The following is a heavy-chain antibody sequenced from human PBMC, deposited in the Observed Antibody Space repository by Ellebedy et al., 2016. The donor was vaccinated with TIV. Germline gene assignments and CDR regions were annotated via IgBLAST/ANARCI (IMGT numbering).Heavy chain of an antibody. CDR3: ARATQWLAFES. CDR1: GFAVSSGA. CDR2: IFTDDTAERT. D-gene: IGHD6-19*01. V-gene: IGHV3-53*01. J-gene: IGHJ4*02. Sequence: PGGSLRLSCGASGFAVSSGAMGWVRQAPGKGLEYVSVIFTDDTAERTNSADSVKGRFSISRDIFKNTLFLQMNSLGAEDTAVYYCARATQWLAFESWGQGTLVTVSS.